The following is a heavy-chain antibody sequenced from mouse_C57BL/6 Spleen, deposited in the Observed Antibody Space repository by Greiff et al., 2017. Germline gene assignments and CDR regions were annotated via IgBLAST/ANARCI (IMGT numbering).Heavy chain of an antibody. D-gene: IGHD2-3*01. CDR2: IYPGSGST. CDR3: AICMYDGSVGCFDV. CDR1: GFNITSYW. Sequence: QVPLKQPGAELVKPGASVKMSCKASGFNITSYWITWVKQRPGQGLEWIGDIYPGSGSTKYNEKFKSKATLTVDTSSSTAYMQLSSLTSEDSAVYDCAICMYDGSVGCFDVWGTGTTVTVSS. V-gene: IGHV1-55*01. J-gene: IGHJ1*03.